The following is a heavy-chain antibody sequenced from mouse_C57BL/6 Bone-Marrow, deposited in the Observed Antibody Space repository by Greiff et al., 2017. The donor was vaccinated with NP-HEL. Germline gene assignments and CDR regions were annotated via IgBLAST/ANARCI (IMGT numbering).Heavy chain of an antibody. J-gene: IGHJ3*01. CDR3: ARRRRDGYYLFAY. CDR2: IYPRSGNT. Sequence: VQLQQSGAELARPGASVKLSCKASGYTFTSYGISWVKQRTGQGLEWIGEIYPRSGNTYYNEKFKGKATLTADKSSSTAYMELRSLTSEDSAVYFCARRRRDGYYLFAYWGQGTLVTVSA. CDR1: GYTFTSYG. D-gene: IGHD2-3*01. V-gene: IGHV1-81*01.